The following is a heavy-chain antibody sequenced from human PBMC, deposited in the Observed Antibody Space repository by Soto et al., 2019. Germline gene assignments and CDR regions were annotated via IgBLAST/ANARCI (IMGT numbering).Heavy chain of an antibody. CDR2: IYYSGST. D-gene: IGHD3-22*01. J-gene: IGHJ3*02. CDR3: ARQTNYYDSSGYYPHDI. Sequence: SETLSLTCTVSGGSISSYYWSWIRQPPGKGLEWIGYIYYSGSTNYNPSLKSRVTISVDTSKNQFSLKLSSVTAADTAVYYCARQTNYYDSSGYYPHDIWGQGTMVTVSS. V-gene: IGHV4-59*08. CDR1: GGSISSYY.